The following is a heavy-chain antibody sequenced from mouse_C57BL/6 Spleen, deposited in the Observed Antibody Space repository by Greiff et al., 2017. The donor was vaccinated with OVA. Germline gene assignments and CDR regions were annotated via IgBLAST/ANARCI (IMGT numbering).Heavy chain of an antibody. D-gene: IGHD1-2*01. CDR3: ARGGTTAFYAMDY. J-gene: IGHJ4*01. CDR2: IWSDGST. V-gene: IGHV2-6*03. CDR1: GFSLTSYG. Sequence: VQLQESGPGLVAPSQSLSITCTVSGFSLTSYGVHWVRQPPGKGLEWLVVIWSDGSTTYNSALKSRLSISKDNSKSQVFLKMNSLQTDDTAMYYCARGGTTAFYAMDYWGQGTSVTVSS.